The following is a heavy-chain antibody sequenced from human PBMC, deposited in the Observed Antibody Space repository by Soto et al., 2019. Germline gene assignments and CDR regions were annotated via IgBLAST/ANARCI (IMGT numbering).Heavy chain of an antibody. CDR3: ARGIATGQLDP. V-gene: IGHV1-3*01. J-gene: IGHJ5*02. D-gene: IGHD2-15*01. Sequence: QVQLVQSGAEVKKPGASVKISCKASGYTFTRYPMNWVRQAPGQRLEWMGWINPDNGNTKSSQKFQDRVIITRDTSASTAYMDLSSLGSEDTAVYYCARGIATGQLDPWGQGTLVTVSS. CDR1: GYTFTRYP. CDR2: INPDNGNT.